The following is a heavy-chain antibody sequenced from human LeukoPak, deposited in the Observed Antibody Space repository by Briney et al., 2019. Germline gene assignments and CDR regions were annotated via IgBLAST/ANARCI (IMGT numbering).Heavy chain of an antibody. J-gene: IGHJ4*02. CDR1: GFTFRSFA. CDR3: AKDLPVYGDYIEGY. V-gene: IGHV3-23*01. CDR2: IRGSGSVA. D-gene: IGHD4-17*01. Sequence: PGGSLRLSCVASGFTFRSFAMSWVRQAPGKELAWVSTIRGSGSVANYADSVKGRFTFSRENSRTMVHLPMSSLRGADTAVYYCAKDLPVYGDYIEGYCGQGTLVTVSS.